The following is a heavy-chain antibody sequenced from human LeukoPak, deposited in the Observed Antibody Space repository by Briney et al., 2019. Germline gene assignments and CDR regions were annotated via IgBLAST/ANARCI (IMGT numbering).Heavy chain of an antibody. D-gene: IGHD1-26*01. J-gene: IGHJ6*03. Sequence: SQTLSLTCTVSGGSISSGSYYWSWIRQPAGKGLEWIGRIYISGSTNYNPSLKSRVTISVDTSKNQFSLKLNSVTAADTAVYYCARASGSSQYYYYYMDVWGKGTTVTISS. V-gene: IGHV4-61*02. CDR1: GGSISSGSYY. CDR2: IYISGST. CDR3: ARASGSSQYYYYYMDV.